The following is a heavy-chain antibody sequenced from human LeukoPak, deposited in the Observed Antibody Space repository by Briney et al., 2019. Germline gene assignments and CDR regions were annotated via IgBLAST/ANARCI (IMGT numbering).Heavy chain of an antibody. D-gene: IGHD6-13*01. CDR3: ARSYNSSWYWFDP. CDR1: GGSISSYY. V-gene: IGHV4-59*08. Sequence: SETLSLTCTVSGGSISSYYWSWIRQPPGKGLEWIGYIYYSGSTNYNPSLKSRVTISVDTSKNQFSLKLSSVTAADTAVYYCARSYNSSWYWFDPWGQGTLVTVSS. J-gene: IGHJ5*02. CDR2: IYYSGST.